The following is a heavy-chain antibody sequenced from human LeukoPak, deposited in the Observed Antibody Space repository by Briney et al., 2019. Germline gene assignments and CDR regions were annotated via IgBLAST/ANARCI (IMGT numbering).Heavy chain of an antibody. Sequence: GGSLRLSCAASGFSFSSYGMHWARQAPGKGLECVAVISYDGSNKYYADSVKGRFTISIDNSKNTLYLQMNSLRADDTAVYYCAKDRQFSGGRSFIPDAFDIRGQGTMVTVSS. CDR3: AKDRQFSGGRSFIPDAFDI. CDR1: GFSFSSYG. J-gene: IGHJ3*02. CDR2: ISYDGSNK. V-gene: IGHV3-30*18. D-gene: IGHD3-10*01.